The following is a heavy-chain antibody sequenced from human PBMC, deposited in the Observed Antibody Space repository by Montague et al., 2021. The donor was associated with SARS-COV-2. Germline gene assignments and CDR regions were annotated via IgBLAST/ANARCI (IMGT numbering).Heavy chain of an antibody. CDR3: ARDLGHRYVAGWFDP. D-gene: IGHD5-18*01. V-gene: IGHV4-31*03. J-gene: IGHJ5*02. CDR2: IYYSGST. Sequence: TLSLTCTVFSGSISSGGSISSGGYYWSWIRQHPGKGLEWIGYIYYSGSTSYNPSLKSRVTISVDTSKNQFSLKLSSVTAADTAVYYCARDLGHRYVAGWFDPWGQGTLVTVSS. CDR1: SGSISSGGSISSGGYY.